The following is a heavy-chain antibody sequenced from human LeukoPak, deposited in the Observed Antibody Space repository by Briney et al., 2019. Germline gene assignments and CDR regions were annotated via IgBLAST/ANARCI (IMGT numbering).Heavy chain of an antibody. CDR2: ISSSGSTI. V-gene: IGHV3-11*01. CDR3: ARDLRRHTAMPRDDAFDI. Sequence: VGSLRLSCAASGFTFSDYYMSWIRQAPGKGLEWVSYISSSGSTIYYADSVKGRFTISRDNAKNSLYLQMNSLRAEDTAVYYCARDLRRHTAMPRDDAFDIRGQGTMVTVSS. CDR1: GFTFSDYY. D-gene: IGHD5-18*01. J-gene: IGHJ3*02.